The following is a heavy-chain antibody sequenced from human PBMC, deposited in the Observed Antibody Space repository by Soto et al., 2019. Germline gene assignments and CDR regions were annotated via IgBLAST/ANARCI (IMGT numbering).Heavy chain of an antibody. CDR3: AREGGIQLWARGFDY. Sequence: GASLKVSCKASGYTFTSYYMHWVRQSPGQGLEWMGIINPSGGSTSYAQKFQGRVTMTRDTSTSTVYMELSSLRSEDTAVYYCAREGGIQLWARGFDYWGQGTLVTVSS. J-gene: IGHJ4*02. V-gene: IGHV1-46*01. CDR1: GYTFTSYY. CDR2: INPSGGST. D-gene: IGHD5-18*01.